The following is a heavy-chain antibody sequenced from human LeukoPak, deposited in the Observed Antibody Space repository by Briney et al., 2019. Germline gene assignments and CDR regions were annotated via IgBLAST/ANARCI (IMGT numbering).Heavy chain of an antibody. D-gene: IGHD3-10*01. CDR2: IIPIFGTP. V-gene: IGHV1-69*05. CDR1: GGSFSRYA. CDR3: ARGVPFATSIDY. J-gene: IGHJ4*02. Sequence: SVKVSCKASGGSFSRYAFNWVRQAPGQGLEWMGGIIPIFGTPNYAQKLQGRVTMTTDTSTSTAYMELRSLRSDDTAVYYCARGVPFATSIDYWGQGTLVTVSS.